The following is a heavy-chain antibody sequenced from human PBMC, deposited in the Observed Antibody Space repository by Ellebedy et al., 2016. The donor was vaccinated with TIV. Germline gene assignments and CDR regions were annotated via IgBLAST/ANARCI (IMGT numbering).Heavy chain of an antibody. CDR2: IKQDGSER. J-gene: IGHJ4*02. CDR3: ARRYFDY. CDR1: GFTFSSYW. Sequence: GESLKISXAASGFTFSSYWMSWVRQAPGKGLEWAANIKQDGSERYYVDSVKGRFTISRDNAKNSLYLQMNSLRAEDTAVYYCARRYFDYWGQGTLVTVSS. V-gene: IGHV3-7*03.